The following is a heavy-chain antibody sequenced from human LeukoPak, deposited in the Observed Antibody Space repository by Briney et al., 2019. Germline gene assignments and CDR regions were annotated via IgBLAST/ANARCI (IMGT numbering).Heavy chain of an antibody. J-gene: IGHJ4*02. V-gene: IGHV1-18*01. D-gene: IGHD3-10*01. Sequence: ASVKVSCKASGYTFTSYGISWVRQAPGQGLEWTGWISAYNGNTNYAQELQGRVTMTTDTSTSTAYMELRSLRSDDTAVYYCARGAYYYGPGSYWIDYWGQGTLVTVSS. CDR3: ARGAYYYGPGSYWIDY. CDR2: ISAYNGNT. CDR1: GYTFTSYG.